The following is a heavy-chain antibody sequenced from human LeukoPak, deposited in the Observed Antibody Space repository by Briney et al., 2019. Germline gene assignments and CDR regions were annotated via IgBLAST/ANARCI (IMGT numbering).Heavy chain of an antibody. CDR1: GGSFSNNY. J-gene: IGHJ6*02. V-gene: IGHV4-34*01. Sequence: SETLSLTCAVYGGSFSNNYWNWIRQAPGKGLEWIGEINHDGSTNFNPSLKSRVTISLDTSKNQFSLRLSSVTAADTAMYYCTRGFLGLNGGVWGQGTTVTVSS. D-gene: IGHD1-26*01. CDR3: TRGFLGLNGGV. CDR2: INHDGST.